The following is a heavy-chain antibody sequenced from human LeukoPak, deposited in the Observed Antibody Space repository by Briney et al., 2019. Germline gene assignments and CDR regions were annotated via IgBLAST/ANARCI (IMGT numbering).Heavy chain of an antibody. CDR1: GGSISSSSYY. CDR3: ARHWGRGWLVNYFDY. J-gene: IGHJ4*02. CDR2: IYYSGST. D-gene: IGHD6-19*01. Sequence: SEALSLTCTVSGGSISSSSYYWGWIRQPPGKGLEWIGSIYYSGSTYYNPSLKSRVTISVDTSKNQFSLKLSSVTAADTAVCYCARHWGRGWLVNYFDYWGQGTLVTVSS. V-gene: IGHV4-39*01.